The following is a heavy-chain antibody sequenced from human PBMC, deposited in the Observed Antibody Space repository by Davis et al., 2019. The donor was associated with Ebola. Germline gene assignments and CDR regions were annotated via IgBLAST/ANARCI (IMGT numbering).Heavy chain of an antibody. CDR3: ARGPEVSGDLDY. Sequence: AASVKVSCKASGYTFTSYGISWVRQAPGQGLEWMGGIIPIFGTANYAQKFQGRVTITADKSTSTAYMELSSLRSEDTAVYYCARGPEVSGDLDYWGQGTLVTVSS. J-gene: IGHJ4*02. CDR1: GYTFTSYG. D-gene: IGHD2-21*02. V-gene: IGHV1-69*06. CDR2: IIPIFGTA.